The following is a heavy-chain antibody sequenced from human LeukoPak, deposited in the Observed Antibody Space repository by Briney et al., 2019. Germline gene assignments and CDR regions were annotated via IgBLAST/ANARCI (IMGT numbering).Heavy chain of an antibody. CDR3: ATGYYYDFDY. Sequence: ASVTVSFTVSGYTLTELSMHWVRQAPGKGLEWMGGFDLEDGETIYAQKFQGRVTMTEDTSTDTAYMELSSLRSEDTAVYYCATGYYYDFDYWGQGTLVTVSS. D-gene: IGHD3-10*01. J-gene: IGHJ4*02. CDR2: FDLEDGET. CDR1: GYTLTELS. V-gene: IGHV1-24*01.